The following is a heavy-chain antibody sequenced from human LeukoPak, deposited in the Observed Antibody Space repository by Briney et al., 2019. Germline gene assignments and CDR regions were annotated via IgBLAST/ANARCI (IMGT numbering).Heavy chain of an antibody. D-gene: IGHD1-7*01. Sequence: SGPTLVKPTQTLTLTCTFSGFSLSTSGVGVGWIRQPPGKALEWLALIYWNDDNRSSPSLKSRLTITKNTSKNQVVLTMTNMDPVDTATYYCAHRRRGNLNWNYMEFDYWGQGTLVTVSS. V-gene: IGHV2-5*01. CDR3: AHRRRGNLNWNYMEFDY. CDR2: IYWNDDN. CDR1: GFSLSTSGVG. J-gene: IGHJ4*02.